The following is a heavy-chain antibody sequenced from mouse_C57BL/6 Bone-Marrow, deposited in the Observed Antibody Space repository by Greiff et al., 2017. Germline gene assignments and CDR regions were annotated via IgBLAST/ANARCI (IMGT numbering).Heavy chain of an antibody. CDR3: ARCLITTVVATDWYFDV. D-gene: IGHD1-1*01. CDR1: GYTFTNYW. CDR2: IYPGGGYT. Sequence: QVQLQQSGAELVRPGTSVKMSCKASGYTFTNYWIGWAKQRPGHGLEWIGDIYPGGGYTNYNEKFKGKATLTADKSSSTAYMQFSSLTSEDSAIYYCARCLITTVVATDWYFDVWGTGTTVTVSS. J-gene: IGHJ1*03. V-gene: IGHV1-63*01.